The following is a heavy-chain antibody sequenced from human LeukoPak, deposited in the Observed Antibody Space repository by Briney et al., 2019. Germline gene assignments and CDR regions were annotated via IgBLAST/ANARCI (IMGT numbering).Heavy chain of an antibody. V-gene: IGHV3-7*01. Sequence: GGSLRLSCAASGFTFSSFWMSWVRQAPGKGLEWVANIKQDGSETYYVDSVRGRFTISRDNAKNSLYLQMNSLRAEDTAVYYCASSNGWYLDYWGQGTLVTVSS. CDR2: IKQDGSET. CDR3: ASSNGWYLDY. J-gene: IGHJ4*02. CDR1: GFTFSSFW. D-gene: IGHD6-19*01.